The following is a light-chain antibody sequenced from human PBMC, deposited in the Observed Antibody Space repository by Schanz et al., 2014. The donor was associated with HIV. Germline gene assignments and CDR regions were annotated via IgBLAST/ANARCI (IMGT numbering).Light chain of an antibody. CDR1: NSDISTYNY. J-gene: IGLJ3*02. Sequence: QSVLTQPPSASGSPGQSITISCTGLNSDISTYNYVSWYQQNPGKAPNLIIYDVNKRPSAVPDRFSGSRSGNTASLTVSGLQAEDEADYYCCSFAGTIWVFGGGTKLTVL. CDR3: CSFAGTIWV. CDR2: DVN. V-gene: IGLV2-8*01.